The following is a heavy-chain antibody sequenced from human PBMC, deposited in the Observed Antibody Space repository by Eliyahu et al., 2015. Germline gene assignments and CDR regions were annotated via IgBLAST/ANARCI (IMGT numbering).Heavy chain of an antibody. D-gene: IGHD6-19*01. CDR3: AKVGINQWRVTVYYFDY. Sequence: EVQLLESGGGLVQPGGSLRLSCAVSGFTFSXYAMTWVRQAPGKGLEWVTTISGSGDNTYYADSVKGRFTISRDNSKNTLYLQMNSLRAEDTAVYYCAKVGINQWRVTVYYFDYWGQGTLVTVSS. CDR1: GFTFSXYA. J-gene: IGHJ4*02. CDR2: ISGSGDNT. V-gene: IGHV3-23*01.